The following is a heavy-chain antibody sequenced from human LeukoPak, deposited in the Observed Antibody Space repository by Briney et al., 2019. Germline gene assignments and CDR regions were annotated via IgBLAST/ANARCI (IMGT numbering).Heavy chain of an antibody. Sequence: GGSLRLSCAASGFTFSSYSMNWVRQAPGKGLEWVSSISSSSSYIYYADSVKGRFTISRDNAKNSLYLQMNSLRAEDTAVYYCAREKDCSSTSCYGGFDYWGQGTLVTVSS. CDR3: AREKDCSSTSCYGGFDY. CDR1: GFTFSSYS. V-gene: IGHV3-21*01. CDR2: ISSSSSYI. D-gene: IGHD2-2*01. J-gene: IGHJ4*02.